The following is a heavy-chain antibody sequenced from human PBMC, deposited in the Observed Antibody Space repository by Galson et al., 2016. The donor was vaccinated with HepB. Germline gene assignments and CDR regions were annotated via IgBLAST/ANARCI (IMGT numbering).Heavy chain of an antibody. CDR2: IYTSGST. V-gene: IGHV4-4*07. J-gene: IGHJ4*02. CDR3: ARDLYSYGYRNYFDY. D-gene: IGHD5-18*01. Sequence: AILSLSCTVSGGSISNFYWNWLRPPAGKGLARIGHIYTSGSTTYHPSLKSRVTMSVDTSKNQFSLKLSSVTAADTAVYYCARDLYSYGYRNYFDYWGQGTLVTVSS. CDR1: GGSISNFY.